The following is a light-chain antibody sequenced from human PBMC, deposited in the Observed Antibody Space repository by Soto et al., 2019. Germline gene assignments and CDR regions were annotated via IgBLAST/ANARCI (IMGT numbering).Light chain of an antibody. CDR2: EGT. V-gene: IGLV2-23*01. CDR1: SSDVGNYNL. Sequence: QAVVTQPASVSGSPGQSITISCTGTSSDVGNYNLVSWYQQHPGKAPKLMIYEGTKRPSGVSNRFSASNSGNTASLTISGLQAEDEADYYCCSSAGSVVFGGGTKVTVL. CDR3: CSSAGSVV. J-gene: IGLJ2*01.